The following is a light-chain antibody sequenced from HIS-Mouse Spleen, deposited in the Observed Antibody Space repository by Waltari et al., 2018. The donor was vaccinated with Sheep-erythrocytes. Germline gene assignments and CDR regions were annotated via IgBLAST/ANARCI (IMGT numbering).Light chain of an antibody. J-gene: IGLJ2*01. CDR3: CSYAGSYTFVV. CDR1: SRDVGGYNH. Sequence: QSALTQPRSVSGSPGQSVTIPCTGTSRDVGGYNHVPWYQQHPGKAPKLMIYDVSKRPSGVPDRFSGSKSGNTASLTTSGLQAEDEADYYCCSYAGSYTFVVFGGGTKLTVL. CDR2: DVS. V-gene: IGLV2-11*01.